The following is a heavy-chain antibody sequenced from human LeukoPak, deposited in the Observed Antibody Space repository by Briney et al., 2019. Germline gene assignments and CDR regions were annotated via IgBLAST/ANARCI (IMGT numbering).Heavy chain of an antibody. CDR1: GFTFSSYA. V-gene: IGHV3-23*01. D-gene: IGHD6-13*01. CDR3: AKRVSGSSWEHQTIDY. CDR2: ISSGGATR. Sequence: GGSLRLSCAASGFTFSSYAMNWVRQAPGKGLEWVSAISSGGATRNYADSVKGRFTISRDNSQNTLYLQMNSLRADDTAVYYCAKRVSGSSWEHQTIDYWGQGTLVTVSS. J-gene: IGHJ4*02.